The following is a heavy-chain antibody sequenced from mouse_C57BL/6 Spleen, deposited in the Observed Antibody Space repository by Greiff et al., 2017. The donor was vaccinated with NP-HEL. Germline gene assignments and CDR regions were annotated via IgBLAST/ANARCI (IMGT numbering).Heavy chain of an antibody. J-gene: IGHJ2*01. CDR1: GFTFSDYG. Sequence: EVQRVESGGGLVKPGGSLKLSCAASGFTFSDYGMHWVRQAPEKGLEWVAYISSGSSTIYYADTVKGRFTISRDNAKNTLFLQMTSLRSEDTAMYYCAKGTGLYFDYWGQGTTLTVSS. CDR3: AKGTGLYFDY. D-gene: IGHD3-3*01. CDR2: ISSGSSTI. V-gene: IGHV5-17*01.